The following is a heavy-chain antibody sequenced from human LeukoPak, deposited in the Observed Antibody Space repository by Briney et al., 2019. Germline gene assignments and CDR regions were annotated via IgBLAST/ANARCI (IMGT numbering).Heavy chain of an antibody. CDR2: ISSSSSYI. Sequence: ETLSLTCTVSGFSISSGYYWGWFRQPPGKGLEWVSSISSSSSYIYYADSVKGRFTISRDNAKNSLYLQMNSLRAEDTAVYYCARVGSPVRDYWGQGTLVTVSS. V-gene: IGHV3-21*01. J-gene: IGHJ4*02. CDR3: ARVGSPVRDY. D-gene: IGHD2-15*01. CDR1: GFSISSGYY.